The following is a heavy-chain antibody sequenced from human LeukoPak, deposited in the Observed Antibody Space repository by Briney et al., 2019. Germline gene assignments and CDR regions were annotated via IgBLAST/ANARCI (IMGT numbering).Heavy chain of an antibody. V-gene: IGHV4-39*01. J-gene: IGHJ5*02. CDR1: GGSISRSCHY. CDR3: ARHHCSGGSCYSVLLVLLDP. Sequence: SETLSLTCTVSGGSISRSCHYWGWLRQPPGKGLEWFGSIYYSGSTYYNSSLKSRVTISVDTSNSLFSLKQTAVTAADTAVYYCARHHCSGGSCYSVLLVLLDPWGQGNLVTVSS. CDR2: IYYSGST. D-gene: IGHD2-15*01.